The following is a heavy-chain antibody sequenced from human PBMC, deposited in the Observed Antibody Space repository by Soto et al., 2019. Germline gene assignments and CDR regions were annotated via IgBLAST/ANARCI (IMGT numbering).Heavy chain of an antibody. Sequence: GGSLRLSCAASGFTFSTYAMSWVRQAPGQGLEWVSAISGSGGSTYYADSVKGRFTISRDNSKNTLYLQMNSLRAEDTDVYYCAKDRAIFGVATYGMDVWGQGTTVNVSS. CDR1: GFTFSTYA. CDR2: ISGSGGST. J-gene: IGHJ6*02. V-gene: IGHV3-23*01. D-gene: IGHD3-3*01. CDR3: AKDRAIFGVATYGMDV.